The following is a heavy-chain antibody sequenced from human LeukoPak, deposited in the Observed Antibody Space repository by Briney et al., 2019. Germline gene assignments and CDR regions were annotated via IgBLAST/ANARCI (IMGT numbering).Heavy chain of an antibody. V-gene: IGHV3-7*01. J-gene: IGHJ5*02. CDR3: ARATTYFYGSVTYDWFDP. D-gene: IGHD3-10*01. CDR1: GFTFSRYG. Sequence: GGSLRLSCAASGFTFSRYGIHWVRQAPGKGLEWVANIKQDGSEKYYVDSVKGRFTISRDNAKNMVYLQMNSLRAEDTAMYYCARATTYFYGSVTYDWFDPWGQGTLVTVSS. CDR2: IKQDGSEK.